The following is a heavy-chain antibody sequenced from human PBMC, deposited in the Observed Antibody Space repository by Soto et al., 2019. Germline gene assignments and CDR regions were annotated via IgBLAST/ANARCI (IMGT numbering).Heavy chain of an antibody. CDR2: IKQDGSEK. CDR3: ASRYSSGWPFDY. D-gene: IGHD6-19*01. V-gene: IGHV3-7*01. Sequence: PGGSLRLSCAASGFTFSSHWMNWVRQAPGKGLEWVANIKQDGSEKYYVDSVKGRFTISRDNAKNSLYLQMNSLRAEDTAAYYCASRYSSGWPFDYWGQGTPVTVSS. J-gene: IGHJ4*02. CDR1: GFTFSSHW.